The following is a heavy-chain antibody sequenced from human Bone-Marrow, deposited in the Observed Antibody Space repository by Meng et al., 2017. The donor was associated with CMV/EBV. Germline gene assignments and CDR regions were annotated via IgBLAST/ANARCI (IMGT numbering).Heavy chain of an antibody. Sequence: SCAASGFTFSSYEMNWVRQAPGKGLEWVSYISSSGSTIYYADSVKGRFTISRDNAKNSLYLQMNSLRAEDTAVYYCARDERSRGPYYYYGMDVWGQGTTVAVSS. V-gene: IGHV3-48*03. CDR2: ISSSGSTI. CDR1: GFTFSSYE. CDR3: ARDERSRGPYYYYGMDV. D-gene: IGHD3-10*01. J-gene: IGHJ6*02.